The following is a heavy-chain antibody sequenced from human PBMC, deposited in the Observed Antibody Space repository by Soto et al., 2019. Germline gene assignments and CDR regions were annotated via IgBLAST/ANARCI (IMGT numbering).Heavy chain of an antibody. CDR1: GFTFSSYA. J-gene: IGHJ5*01. Sequence: LRLSCAASGFTFSSYAMTWVRQAPGKGLEWVSTISGSGGSTYYADSVKGRFTISRDNSKNTLYLQMDSLRAEDTALYYCARPAMVAWSYFEPWGQGTLVTVPS. CDR3: ARPAMVAWSYFEP. D-gene: IGHD5-18*01. V-gene: IGHV3-23*01. CDR2: ISGSGGST.